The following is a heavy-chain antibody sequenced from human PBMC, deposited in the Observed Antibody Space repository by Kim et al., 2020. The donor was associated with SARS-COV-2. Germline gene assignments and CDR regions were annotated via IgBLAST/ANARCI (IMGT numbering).Heavy chain of an antibody. CDR3: ARVKLYDVWNRALPGELDY. D-gene: IGHD3-3*01. V-gene: IGHV1-18*01. CDR2: INPYNGYT. J-gene: IGHJ4*02. Sequence: ASVKVSCKASGYTFIDFGISWVRQAPGQGLEWMGWINPYNGYTNFAQKDQDRVSMTTDTSTITAYMELRSLRSDDTAIYYCARVKLYDVWNRALPGELDYWGQGTLVTVSS. CDR1: GYTFIDFG.